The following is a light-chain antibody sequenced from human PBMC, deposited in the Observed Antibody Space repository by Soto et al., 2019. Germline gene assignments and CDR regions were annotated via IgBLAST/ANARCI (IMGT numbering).Light chain of an antibody. CDR2: DAS. J-gene: IGKJ1*01. CDR3: QQYHNYPMT. Sequence: DIQMTQSPSTLSASIGDRVTITCRASESIRTWLAWYQHKPGKAPKFLIYDASSLESGVPSRFSGSGSGTEFTLTISNLQLDDFATYFCQQYHNYPMTFGQGTKVEIK. V-gene: IGKV1-5*01. CDR1: ESIRTW.